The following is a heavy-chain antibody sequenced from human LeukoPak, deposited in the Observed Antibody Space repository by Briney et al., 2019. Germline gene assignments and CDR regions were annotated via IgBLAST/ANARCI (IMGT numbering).Heavy chain of an antibody. CDR1: GGSISSSSYY. Sequence: PSETLSLTCTVSGGSISSSSYYWGWIRQPPGKGLEWIGSIYYSGSTYYNPSLKSRVTISVDTSKNQFSLKLSSVTAADTAVYYCARHKLWFGEDNWFDPWGQGTLVTVSS. CDR2: IYYSGST. J-gene: IGHJ5*02. D-gene: IGHD3-10*01. CDR3: ARHKLWFGEDNWFDP. V-gene: IGHV4-39*01.